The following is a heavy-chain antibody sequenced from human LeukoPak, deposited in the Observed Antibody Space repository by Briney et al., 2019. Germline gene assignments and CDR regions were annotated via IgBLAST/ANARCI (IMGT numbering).Heavy chain of an antibody. CDR1: GGTFSSYA. V-gene: IGHV1-69*06. CDR3: ARGDISDSVAYYVDY. Sequence: SVKVSCKASGGTFSSYAISWVRQAPGQGLEWMGGIIPIFGTANYAQKFQGRVTITADKSTSTAYMELSSLRSEDTAVYYCARGDISDSVAYYVDYWGQGTLVTVSS. J-gene: IGHJ4*02. D-gene: IGHD3-16*01. CDR2: IIPIFGTA.